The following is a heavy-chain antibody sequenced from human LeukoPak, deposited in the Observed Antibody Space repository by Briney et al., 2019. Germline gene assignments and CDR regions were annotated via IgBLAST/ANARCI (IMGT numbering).Heavy chain of an antibody. Sequence: SVKVSCTASGYTFTSYGISWVRQAPGQGLEWMGGIIPIFGTANYAQKFQGRVTITTDESTSTAYMELSSLRSEDTAVYYCASHRNSGYSYGYPFDYWGQGTLVTVSS. CDR2: IIPIFGTA. J-gene: IGHJ4*02. CDR1: GYTFTSYG. V-gene: IGHV1-69*05. D-gene: IGHD5-18*01. CDR3: ASHRNSGYSYGYPFDY.